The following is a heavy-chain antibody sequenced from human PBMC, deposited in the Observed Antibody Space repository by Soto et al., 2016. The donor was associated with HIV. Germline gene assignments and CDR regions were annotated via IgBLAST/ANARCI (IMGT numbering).Heavy chain of an antibody. CDR3: AKDVAPRPRWFDP. CDR2: ISGSGGST. V-gene: IGHV3-23*01. Sequence: EVQLLESGGGLVQPGGSLRLSCAASGFTFNNYAMSWVRQAPGKGLEWVSTISGSGGSTYYADSVKGRFTISRDNSKNILYLQMHSLRGEDTATYYCAKDVAPRPRWFDPWGPGEPRSPSPQ. J-gene: IGHJ5*02. D-gene: IGHD6-6*01. CDR1: GFTFNNYA.